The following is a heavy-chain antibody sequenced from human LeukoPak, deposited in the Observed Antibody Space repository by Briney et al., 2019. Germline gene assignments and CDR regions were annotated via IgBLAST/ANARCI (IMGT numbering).Heavy chain of an antibody. J-gene: IGHJ4*02. CDR3: ARDTYLYDYVWGSYSY. Sequence: PGGSLRLSCAASGFTFSSYAMHWVRQAPGKGLEWVAVISYDGSNKYYADSVKGRFTISRDNSKNTLYLHMNSLRAEDTAVYYCARDTYLYDYVWGSYSYWGQGTLVTVSS. CDR2: ISYDGSNK. V-gene: IGHV3-30-3*01. CDR1: GFTFSSYA. D-gene: IGHD3-16*01.